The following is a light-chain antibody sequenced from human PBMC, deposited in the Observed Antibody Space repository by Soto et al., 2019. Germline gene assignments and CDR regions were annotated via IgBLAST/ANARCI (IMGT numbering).Light chain of an antibody. V-gene: IGKV3-11*01. CDR3: QQRSNWPLT. CDR2: DAS. J-gene: IGKJ4*01. Sequence: EIVLTQSPATLSLSPGERATLSCRASQNVASYLAWYQQKPGQAPRLLLYDASNRATGIPARFSGSGFGTDFTLTISSLEPEDFAVYYCQQRSNWPLTFGGGTKVEIK. CDR1: QNVASY.